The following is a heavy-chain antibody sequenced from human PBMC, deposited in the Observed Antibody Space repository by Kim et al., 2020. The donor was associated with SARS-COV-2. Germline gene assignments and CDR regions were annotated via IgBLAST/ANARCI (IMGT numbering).Heavy chain of an antibody. CDR2: DK. D-gene: IGHD6-13*01. J-gene: IGHJ4*02. Sequence: DKYYSTSLKTRLTISKDTSKNQVVLTMTNMDPVDTATYYCARIVAAAGAGADYWGQGTLVTVSS. V-gene: IGHV2-70*01. CDR3: ARIVAAAGAGADY.